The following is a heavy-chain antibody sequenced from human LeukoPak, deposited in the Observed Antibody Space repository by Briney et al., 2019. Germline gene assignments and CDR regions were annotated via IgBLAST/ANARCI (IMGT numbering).Heavy chain of an antibody. CDR2: IHHSGST. D-gene: IGHD5-24*01. Sequence: SETLSLTCTVSGGSISSSSYYWSWIRQPPGKGLEWIGEIHHSGSTDYKPSLKSRVAISVDPSKSQFSLKLYSVTAADTAVYYCARGTDAYKTGNSWGQGTLVTVSS. CDR3: ARGTDAYKTGNS. J-gene: IGHJ4*02. CDR1: GGSISSSSYY. V-gene: IGHV4-39*07.